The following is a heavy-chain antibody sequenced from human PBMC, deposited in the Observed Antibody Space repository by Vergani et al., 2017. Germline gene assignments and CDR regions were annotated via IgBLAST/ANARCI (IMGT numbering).Heavy chain of an antibody. V-gene: IGHV4-30-4*01. CDR2: IYYSGST. J-gene: IGHJ4*01. Sequence: QVQLQESGPGLVKPSQTLSLTCTVSGGSISSGDYYWSWIRQPPGKGLEWIGYIYYSGSTYYNPSLKSRVTISVDTSKNQFSLKLSSVTAADTAVYYCAGSNYDVVSGSYRALPNNDWGRGSLVSFS. CDR1: GGSISSGDYY. CDR3: AGSNYDVVSGSYRALPNND. D-gene: IGHD3-16*02.